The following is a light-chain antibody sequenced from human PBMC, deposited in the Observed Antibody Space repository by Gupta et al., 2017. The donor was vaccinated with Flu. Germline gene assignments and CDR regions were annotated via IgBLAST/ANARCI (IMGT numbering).Light chain of an antibody. CDR2: DAS. CDR3: QQCYYLPLT. CDR1: QEISNW. Sequence: PSSLSASVGDRVTISCQASQEISNWLNWYQQKPGKAPKLLIYDASNLETGVPSRFSGSGSGTDFTFTISSLQPEDIGTFYCQQCYYLPLTFGGGTKVQIK. V-gene: IGKV1-33*01. J-gene: IGKJ4*01.